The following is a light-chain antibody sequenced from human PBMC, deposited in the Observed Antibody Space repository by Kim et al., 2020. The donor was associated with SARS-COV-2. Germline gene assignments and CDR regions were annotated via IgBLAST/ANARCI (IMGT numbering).Light chain of an antibody. CDR3: ATWGDSQNGWV. CDR2: SPN. CDR1: SAKLGSKP. J-gene: IGLJ3*02. V-gene: IGLV1-44*01. Sequence: GQRVPLPWSGSSAKLGSKPVHWCQQVPGTAPKHLFHSPNQRPSGVPDRWSGSKSGTSASLGISGLQSADEADYYCATWGDSQNGWVFGGGTQLTVL.